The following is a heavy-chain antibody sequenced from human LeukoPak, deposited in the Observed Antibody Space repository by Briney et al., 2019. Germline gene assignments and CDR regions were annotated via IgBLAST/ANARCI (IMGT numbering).Heavy chain of an antibody. D-gene: IGHD5-12*01. CDR3: ARDALALAP. Sequence: GGSLRLSCAASGFTFSSYSMNWVRQAPGKGLEWVSYISSSSSTIYYADSVKGRFTISRDNAKNSLYLQMNSLGAEDTAVYYRARDALALAPWGQGTLVTVSS. CDR2: ISSSSSTI. J-gene: IGHJ5*02. CDR1: GFTFSSYS. V-gene: IGHV3-48*01.